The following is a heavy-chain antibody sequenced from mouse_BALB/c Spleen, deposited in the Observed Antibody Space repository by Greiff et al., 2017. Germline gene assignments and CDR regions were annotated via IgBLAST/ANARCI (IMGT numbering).Heavy chain of an antibody. D-gene: IGHD2-3*01. J-gene: IGHJ3*01. CDR2: ISDGGSYT. Sequence: EVQLQQSGGGLVKPGGSLKLSCAASGFTFSDYYMYWVRQTPEKRLEWVATISDGGSYTYYPDSVKGRFTISRDNAKNNLYLQMSSLKSEDTAMYYCARAGGWLLPAWFAYWGQGTLVTVSA. V-gene: IGHV5-4*02. CDR1: GFTFSDYY. CDR3: ARAGGWLLPAWFAY.